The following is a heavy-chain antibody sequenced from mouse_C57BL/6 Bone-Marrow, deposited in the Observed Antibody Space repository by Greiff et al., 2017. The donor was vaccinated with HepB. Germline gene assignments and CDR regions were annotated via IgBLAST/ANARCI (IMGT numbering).Heavy chain of an antibody. CDR3: ARYDYDPWFAY. CDR2: INPGSGGT. J-gene: IGHJ3*01. D-gene: IGHD2-4*01. Sequence: VQLQQSGAELVRPGTSVKVSCKASGYAFTNYLIEWVKQRPGQGLEWIGVINPGSGGTNYNEKFKGKATLTADKSSSTAYMQLSSLTSEDSAVYFCARYDYDPWFAYWGQGTLVTVSA. CDR1: GYAFTNYL. V-gene: IGHV1-54*01.